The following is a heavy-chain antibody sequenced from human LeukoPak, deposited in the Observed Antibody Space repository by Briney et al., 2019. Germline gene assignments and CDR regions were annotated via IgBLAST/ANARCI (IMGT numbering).Heavy chain of an antibody. J-gene: IGHJ4*02. V-gene: IGHV3-21*06. D-gene: IGHD3-16*01. Sequence: GGSLRLSCAASGFTFSSYSMNWVRQAPGKGLEWVSSISSSSSYIYYADSVKGRFTISRDNAKNSLYLQMNSLRPEDTAVYYCARDSRGTTFDYWGQGTLVTVSS. CDR1: GFTFSSYS. CDR3: ARDSRGTTFDY. CDR2: ISSSSSYI.